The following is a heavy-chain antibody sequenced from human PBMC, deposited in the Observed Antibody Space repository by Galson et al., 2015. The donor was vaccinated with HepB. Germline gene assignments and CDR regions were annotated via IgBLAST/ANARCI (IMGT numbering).Heavy chain of an antibody. CDR3: ARATRGQLVSDY. D-gene: IGHD6-13*01. V-gene: IGHV1-8*01. CDR1: GYTFSSYD. CDR2: MNPNSGNT. J-gene: IGHJ4*02. Sequence: SVKVSCKASGYTFSSYDIAWVRQATGQGLGWMGWMNPNSGNTGYAQDLEGRVILTRDTSINTSYMELSSLRSEDTAVYYCARATRGQLVSDYWGQGTLVTVSS.